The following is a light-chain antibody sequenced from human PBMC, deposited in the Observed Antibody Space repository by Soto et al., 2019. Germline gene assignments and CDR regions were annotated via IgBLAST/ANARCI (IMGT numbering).Light chain of an antibody. J-gene: IGKJ1*01. Sequence: IVMTQSPATLSVSPGKRATLSCRASLSVSTNLAWYQQKPGQAPRLLIHGASTRATGIPARFSGSGSGTEFTLTITSLQSEDFAVYFCQQYSSWPRTFGQGTKVDI. CDR2: GAS. CDR3: QQYSSWPRT. V-gene: IGKV3-15*01. CDR1: LSVSTN.